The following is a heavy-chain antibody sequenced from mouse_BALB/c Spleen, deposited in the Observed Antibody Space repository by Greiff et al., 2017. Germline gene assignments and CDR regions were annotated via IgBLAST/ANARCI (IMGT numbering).Heavy chain of an antibody. Sequence: EVKLVESGGGLVQPGGSRKLSCAASGFTFSSFGMHWVRQAPEKGLEWVAYISSGSSTIYYADTVKGRFTISRDNPKNTLFLQMTSLRSEDTAMYYCARGANWEGYFDYWGQGTTLTVSS. D-gene: IGHD4-1*01. V-gene: IGHV5-17*02. J-gene: IGHJ2*01. CDR2: ISSGSSTI. CDR3: ARGANWEGYFDY. CDR1: GFTFSSFG.